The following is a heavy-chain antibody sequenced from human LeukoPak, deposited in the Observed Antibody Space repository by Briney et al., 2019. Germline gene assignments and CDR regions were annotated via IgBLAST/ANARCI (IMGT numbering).Heavy chain of an antibody. J-gene: IGHJ3*02. V-gene: IGHV4-61*02. D-gene: IGHD3-16*01. Sequence: SETLSLTCTVSGGSISSGSYYWSWIRQPAGKGLEWIGRIYTSGSTNYNPSLKSRVTISVDTSKNQFSLKLNSVTAADTAVYYCARHLGAQSLIAFDIWGQGTMVTVSS. CDR2: IYTSGST. CDR1: GGSISSGSYY. CDR3: ARHLGAQSLIAFDI.